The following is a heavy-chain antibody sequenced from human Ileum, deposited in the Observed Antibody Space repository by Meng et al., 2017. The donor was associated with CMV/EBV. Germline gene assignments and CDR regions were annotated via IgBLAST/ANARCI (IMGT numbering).Heavy chain of an antibody. V-gene: IGHV4-61*02. CDR3: ARDSYSSSWAMDY. CDR2: IYTSGST. D-gene: IGHD6-13*01. CDR1: GGSISSGSYY. Sequence: VQAQESGPGLVTPSHTLSLTCTVSGGSISSGSYYWSWIRQPAGKGLEWIGRIYTSGSTNYNPSLKSRVTISVDTSKNQFSLKLSSVTAADTAVYYCARDSYSSSWAMDYWGQGTLVTVSS. J-gene: IGHJ4*02.